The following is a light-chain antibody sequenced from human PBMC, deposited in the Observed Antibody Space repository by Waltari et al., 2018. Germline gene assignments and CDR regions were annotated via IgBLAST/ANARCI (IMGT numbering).Light chain of an antibody. CDR1: SSDVGGYNY. Sequence: QSALTQPASVSGSPGQSLTTSCTGTSSDVGGYNYVSWYQQHPGKAPKLMIYEVSNRPSGVSNRSSGSKSGNTASLTISGLQAEDEADYYCSSYTSSSNYVFGTGTKVTVL. CDR3: SSYTSSSNYV. CDR2: EVS. J-gene: IGLJ1*01. V-gene: IGLV2-14*01.